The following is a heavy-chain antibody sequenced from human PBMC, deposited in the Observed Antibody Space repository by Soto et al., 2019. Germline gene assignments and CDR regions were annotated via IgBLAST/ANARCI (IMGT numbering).Heavy chain of an antibody. CDR2: ISYDGSNK. Sequence: PVGSLRLSCAASGFTFSSYAMHWVRQAPGKGLEWVAVISYDGSNKYYADSVKGRFTISRDNSKNTLYLQMNSLRAEDTAVYYCARGGYSYGFDYWGQGTLVTVSS. D-gene: IGHD5-18*01. CDR3: ARGGYSYGFDY. J-gene: IGHJ4*02. V-gene: IGHV3-30-3*01. CDR1: GFTFSSYA.